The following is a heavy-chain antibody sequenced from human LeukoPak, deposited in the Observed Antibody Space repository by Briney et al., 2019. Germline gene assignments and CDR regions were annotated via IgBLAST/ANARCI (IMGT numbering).Heavy chain of an antibody. CDR1: GGSLSTYY. J-gene: IGHJ6*02. V-gene: IGHV4-4*07. D-gene: IGHD6-6*01. Sequence: MSSETLSLTCTVSGGSLSTYYWSWIRQPAGKGLEWIGRIYTSGSTNYNPSLKSRVTMSVDTSKNQFSLRLSSVTAADTAVYYCARMGHCSSFFYFYGMDVWGQGTTVTVSS. CDR2: IYTSGST. CDR3: ARMGHCSSFFYFYGMDV.